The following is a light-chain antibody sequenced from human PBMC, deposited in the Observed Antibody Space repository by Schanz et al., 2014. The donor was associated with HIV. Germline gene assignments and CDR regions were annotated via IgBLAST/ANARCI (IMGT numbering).Light chain of an antibody. CDR1: SSNIGAGYA. CDR2: GND. J-gene: IGLJ2*01. V-gene: IGLV1-40*01. Sequence: QSVLTQPPSVSGAPGQRVTISCTGGSSNIGAGYAVHWYQQLPGTAPKLLVYGNDNRPSGVSARFSGSKSANTASLTISGLQADDEGDYYCTSYTTTRTVAFGGGTKLTVL. CDR3: TSYTTTRTVA.